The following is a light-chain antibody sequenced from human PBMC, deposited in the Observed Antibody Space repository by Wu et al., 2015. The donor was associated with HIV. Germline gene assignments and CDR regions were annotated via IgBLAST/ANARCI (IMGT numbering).Light chain of an antibody. CDR3: QQTYRNPNS. V-gene: IGKV1-39*01. Sequence: DIQMTQSPSSLSASVGDRVTITCRASQSISSYLNWYQQKPGKAPKLLIYAASSLQSGVPSRFSGSGSGTDFTLTISSLQPEDFATYFCQQTYRNPNSFGQGTKLEIK. J-gene: IGKJ2*03. CDR1: QSISSY. CDR2: AAS.